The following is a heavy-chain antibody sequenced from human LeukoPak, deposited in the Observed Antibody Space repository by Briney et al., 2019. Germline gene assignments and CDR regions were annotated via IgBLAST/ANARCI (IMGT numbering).Heavy chain of an antibody. CDR3: ARDTLSGRYWATRTNFDY. J-gene: IGHJ4*02. CDR2: INWNGDSA. D-gene: IGHD1-26*01. V-gene: IGHV3-20*04. CDR1: GFTFDDYG. Sequence: PGGSLRLSCAASGFTFDDYGMSWVRQAPGKGLEWVSNINWNGDSADYADFVKGRFTISRDNSKNSLYLQMSSLRTEDTALYYCARDTLSGRYWATRTNFDYWGQGTLVTVSS.